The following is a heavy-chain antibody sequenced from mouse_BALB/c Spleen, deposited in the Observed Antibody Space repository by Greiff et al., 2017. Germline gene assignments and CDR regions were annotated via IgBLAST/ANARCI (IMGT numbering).Heavy chain of an antibody. CDR2: IWWDDDK. J-gene: IGHJ1*01. D-gene: IGHD1-1*01. V-gene: IGHV8-8*01. CDR3: ALYGSSSHWYFDV. CDR1: GFSLSTSGMG. Sequence: LQQSGPGILQPSQTLSLTCSFSGFSLSTSGMGVGWIRQPSGKGLEWLAHIWWDDDKRYNPALKSRLTISKDTSSNQVFLKIASVDTADTATYYCALYGSSSHWYFDVWGAGTTVTVSS.